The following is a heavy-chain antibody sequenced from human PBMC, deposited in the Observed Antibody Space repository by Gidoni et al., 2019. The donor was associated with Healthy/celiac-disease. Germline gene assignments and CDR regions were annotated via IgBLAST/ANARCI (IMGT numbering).Heavy chain of an antibody. Sequence: QVQLVESGGGVVQPGRSPRLSCAASGFTFSSYGMHWVRQAPGKGLEWVAVIWYDGSNKYYADSVKGRFTISRDNSKNTLYLQMNSLRAEDTAVYYCARDAGFYDSSGNYFDYWGQGTLVTVSS. CDR3: ARDAGFYDSSGNYFDY. CDR1: GFTFSSYG. J-gene: IGHJ4*02. D-gene: IGHD3-22*01. CDR2: IWYDGSNK. V-gene: IGHV3-33*08.